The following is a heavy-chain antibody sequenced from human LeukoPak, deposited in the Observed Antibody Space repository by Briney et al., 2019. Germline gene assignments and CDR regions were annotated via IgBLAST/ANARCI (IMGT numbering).Heavy chain of an antibody. V-gene: IGHV3-23*01. Sequence: GGSLRLSCVSSRFILRLSTMCCWRQAPGKGLEWVSTISGSGGSTYYADSVKGRFTISRDNSKNTVYLQINRLRAEDTAVYYRAKDRSCIKDLSHETFDYWGQGTLVTVSS. CDR1: RFILRLST. CDR2: ISGSGGST. D-gene: IGHD1-14*01. J-gene: IGHJ4*02. CDR3: AKDRSCIKDLSHETFDY.